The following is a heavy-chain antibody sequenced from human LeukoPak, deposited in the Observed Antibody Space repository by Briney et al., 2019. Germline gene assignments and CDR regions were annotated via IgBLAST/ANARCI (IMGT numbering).Heavy chain of an antibody. CDR1: GYTFTSYD. D-gene: IGHD3-22*01. Sequence: ASVKVSCKASGYTFTSYDINWVRQATGQGLEWMGWMNPNSGNTGYAQKFQGRVTMTRNTSISTAYMELSSLRSEDTAVYYCARGRVFERRDYYDSSGYGSNDAFDIWGQGTMVTVSS. CDR2: MNPNSGNT. CDR3: ARGRVFERRDYYDSSGYGSNDAFDI. V-gene: IGHV1-8*01. J-gene: IGHJ3*02.